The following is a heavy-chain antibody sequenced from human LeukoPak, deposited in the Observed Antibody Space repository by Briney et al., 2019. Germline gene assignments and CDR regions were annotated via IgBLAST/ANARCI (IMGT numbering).Heavy chain of an antibody. Sequence: PSETLSLTCTVSGGSISSGGYYWSWIRQPPGKGLEWIGEINHSGSTNYNPSLKSRVTISVDTSKNQFSLKLSSVTAADTAVYYCARVYGSGSYYKGWFDPWGQGTLVTVSS. D-gene: IGHD3-10*01. CDR1: GGSISSGGYY. CDR3: ARVYGSGSYYKGWFDP. CDR2: INHSGST. J-gene: IGHJ5*02. V-gene: IGHV4-39*07.